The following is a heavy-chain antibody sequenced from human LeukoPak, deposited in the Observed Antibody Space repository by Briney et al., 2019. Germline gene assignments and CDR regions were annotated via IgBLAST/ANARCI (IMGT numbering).Heavy chain of an antibody. CDR3: AKSLGPISNIAARPLDY. CDR1: GFTFSSFA. V-gene: IGHV3-23*01. CDR2: IGAGGLTT. Sequence: GGSLRLSCAASGFTFSSFAMSWVRQAPGKGLEWVSAIGAGGLTTYYADSVKGRFTISRDNSKNTLYLQMSSLRAEDTALYYCAKSLGPISNIAARPLDYWGLGTLVTVSS. J-gene: IGHJ4*02. D-gene: IGHD6-6*01.